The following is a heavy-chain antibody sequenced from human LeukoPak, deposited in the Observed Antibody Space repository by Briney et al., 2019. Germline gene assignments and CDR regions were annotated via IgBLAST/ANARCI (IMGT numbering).Heavy chain of an antibody. Sequence: PSETLSLTCAVYGGSFSGYYWSWIRQPPGKGLEWIGEINHSGSTNYNPSLKSRVTISVDTSKNQFSLKLSSVTAADTAVYYCARCIAAAGTFLWFDPWGQGTLVTVSS. CDR2: INHSGST. V-gene: IGHV4-34*01. CDR1: GGSFSGYY. CDR3: ARCIAAAGTFLWFDP. J-gene: IGHJ5*02. D-gene: IGHD6-13*01.